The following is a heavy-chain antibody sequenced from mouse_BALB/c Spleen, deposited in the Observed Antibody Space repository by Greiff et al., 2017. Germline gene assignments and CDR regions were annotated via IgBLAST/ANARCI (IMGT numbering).Heavy chain of an antibody. V-gene: IGHV1-67*01. CDR1: GYTFTDYA. CDR3: ARGSSGRYFDY. J-gene: IGHJ2*01. Sequence: QVHVKQSGPELVRPGVSVKISCKGSGYTFTDYAMHWVKQSHAKSLEWIGVISTYYGNTNYNQKFKGKATMTVDKSSSTAYMELARLTSEDSAIYYCARGSSGRYFDYWGQGTTLTVSS. D-gene: IGHD3-1*01. CDR2: ISTYYGNT.